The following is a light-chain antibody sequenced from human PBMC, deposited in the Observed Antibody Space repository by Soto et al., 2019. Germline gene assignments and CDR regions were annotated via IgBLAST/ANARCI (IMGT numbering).Light chain of an antibody. CDR2: GAS. Sequence: EIVLTQSPGTLSLSPGESGTLSCRAGQTLSSSSLAWYQQKPGQAPRLLIYGASNRASGIPDRFSGGGSGTDFTLTISRLEPEDFAAYYCHQYGSSPLTFGGGTKVDIK. CDR3: HQYGSSPLT. V-gene: IGKV3-20*01. CDR1: QTLSSSS. J-gene: IGKJ4*01.